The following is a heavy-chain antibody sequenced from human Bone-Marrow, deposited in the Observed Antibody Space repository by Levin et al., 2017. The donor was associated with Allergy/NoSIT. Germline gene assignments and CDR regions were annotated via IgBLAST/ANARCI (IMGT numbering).Heavy chain of an antibody. CDR2: IKQDGSEK. D-gene: IGHD6-13*01. Sequence: GGSLRLSCAASGFTFSSYWMSWVRQAPGKGLEWVANIKQDGSEKYYVDSVKGRFTISRDNAKNSLYLQMNSLRAEDTAVYYCARVYIAAAGTHYYYGMDVWGQGTTVTVSS. V-gene: IGHV3-7*01. J-gene: IGHJ6*02. CDR3: ARVYIAAAGTHYYYGMDV. CDR1: GFTFSSYW.